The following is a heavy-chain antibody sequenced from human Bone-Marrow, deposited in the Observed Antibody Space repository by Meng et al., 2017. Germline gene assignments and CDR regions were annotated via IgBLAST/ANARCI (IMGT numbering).Heavy chain of an antibody. J-gene: IGHJ4*02. V-gene: IGHV1-2*06. Sequence: ASAKVSCKASGYTFTGYYMHWVRQAPGQGLEWMGRINPNSGGTNYAQKFQGRVTMTRDTSISTAYMELSRLRSDDTAVYYCARVFGTARTGVVYFDYWGQGTLVTVSS. CDR3: ARVFGTARTGVVYFDY. D-gene: IGHD5-18*01. CDR1: GYTFTGYY. CDR2: INPNSGGT.